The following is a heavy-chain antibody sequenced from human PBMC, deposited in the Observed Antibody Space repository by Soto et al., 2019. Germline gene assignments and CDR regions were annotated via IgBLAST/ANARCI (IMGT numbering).Heavy chain of an antibody. J-gene: IGHJ6*02. V-gene: IGHV1-3*01. CDR2: INAGNGNT. Sequence: ASVKGSCKGSGYTLTSYAMDWVRQAPGQRLEWMGWINAGNGNTKYSQKFQGRVTITRDTSASTAYMELSSLRSEDTAVYYCARDHAGLSRYYGMDVWGQGTTVTVSS. D-gene: IGHD6-13*01. CDR3: ARDHAGLSRYYGMDV. CDR1: GYTLTSYA.